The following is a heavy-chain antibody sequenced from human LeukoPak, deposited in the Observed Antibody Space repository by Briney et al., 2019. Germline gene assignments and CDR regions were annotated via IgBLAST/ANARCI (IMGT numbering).Heavy chain of an antibody. CDR3: ARGSCRSGYSYGEQHCGDFDY. CDR2: INHSGST. Sequence: PSETLSLTCAVYGGSFSGYYWSWIRQPPGKGLEWIGEINHSGSTNYNPSLKSRVTISVDTSKNKFSLKLSSVTAADTAVYYCARGSCRSGYSYGEQHCGDFDYWGQGTLVTVSS. CDR1: GGSFSGYY. J-gene: IGHJ4*02. V-gene: IGHV4-34*01. D-gene: IGHD5-18*01.